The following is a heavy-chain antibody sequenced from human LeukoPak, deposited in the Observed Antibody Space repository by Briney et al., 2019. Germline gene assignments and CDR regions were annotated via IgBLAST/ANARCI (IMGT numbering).Heavy chain of an antibody. CDR3: TRPGGYSYGLGMDV. V-gene: IGHV3-73*01. CDR1: GFTFSGSA. J-gene: IGHJ6*04. CDR2: IRSKANSYAT. Sequence: PGGSLRLSCAASGFTFSGSAMHWVRQASGKGLEWVGRIRSKANSYATAYAASVKGRITISRDDTKNTAYLQMYSLKTEDTAVYYCTRPGGYSYGLGMDVWGKGTTVTVSS. D-gene: IGHD5-18*01.